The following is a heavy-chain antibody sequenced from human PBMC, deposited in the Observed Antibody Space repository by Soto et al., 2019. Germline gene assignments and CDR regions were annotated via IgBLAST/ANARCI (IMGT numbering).Heavy chain of an antibody. CDR2: IYYSGRT. J-gene: IGHJ4*02. V-gene: IGHV4-31*03. D-gene: IGHD3-22*01. CDR3: ARFYDSSGEFWYYFDY. Sequence: QVQLQESGPGLVKPSQTLSLTCTVSGGSISSGGYYWSWIRQHPGKGLEWIGYIYYSGRTYSNPSLKSRDTTSLDTAKNQVSLKLSSVNAADTAVYYCARFYDSSGEFWYYFDYWGQGTLVTVSS. CDR1: GGSISSGGYY.